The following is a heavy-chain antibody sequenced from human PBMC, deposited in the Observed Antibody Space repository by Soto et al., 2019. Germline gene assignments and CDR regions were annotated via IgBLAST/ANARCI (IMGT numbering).Heavy chain of an antibody. CDR3: ARVERGTATTVVDAFDI. CDR1: GGFVSSGSYY. J-gene: IGHJ3*02. CDR2: MSHSGGT. Sequence: QVQLQQWGAGLLNPSETLSLTCAVYGGFVSSGSYYWSWIRQPPGKGLEWIGEMSHSGGTHFNPSLESRVTISVDTSKNQFSLKMSSVTAADTALYYCARVERGTATTVVDAFDIWGPGTMVTVSS. V-gene: IGHV4-34*01. D-gene: IGHD1-1*01.